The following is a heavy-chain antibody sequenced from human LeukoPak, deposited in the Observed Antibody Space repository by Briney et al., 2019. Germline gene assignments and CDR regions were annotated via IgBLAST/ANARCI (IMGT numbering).Heavy chain of an antibody. CDR2: IYHSGST. CDR1: GGSISSSNW. Sequence: PSETLSLTCAVSGGSISSSNWWSWIRQPPGKGLEWIGEIYHSGSTNYNPSLKSRVTMSVDTSKNQFSLKLSSVTAADTAVYYCARAPEYGSGWWSDYWGQGTLVTVSS. D-gene: IGHD6-19*01. J-gene: IGHJ4*02. CDR3: ARAPEYGSGWWSDY. V-gene: IGHV4-4*02.